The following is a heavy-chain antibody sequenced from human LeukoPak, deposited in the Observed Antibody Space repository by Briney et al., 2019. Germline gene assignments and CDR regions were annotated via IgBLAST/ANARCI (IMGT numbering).Heavy chain of an antibody. CDR3: ARPGIC. CDR2: INHSGST. J-gene: IGHJ4*02. CDR1: GGSFSGCY. Sequence: SETLSLTCAVYGGSFSGCYWSWIRQPPGKGLEWIGEINHSGSTNYNPSLKSRVTISVDTSKNQFSLKLSSVTAADTAVYYCARPGICWGQGTLVTVSS. V-gene: IGHV4-34*01.